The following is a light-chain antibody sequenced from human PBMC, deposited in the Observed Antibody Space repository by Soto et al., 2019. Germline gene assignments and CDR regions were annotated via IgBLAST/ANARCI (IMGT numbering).Light chain of an antibody. CDR2: GAS. Sequence: IVLSQSPANMSVCHGERDTLSCRASQSVRSGYFAWYQQKPGQAPRLLIVGASSRATGIPDRFSGGGSGTDFTLTISRLEPEDFALYYCHQYDNSPLTFGGGTKVDIK. J-gene: IGKJ4*01. V-gene: IGKV3-20*01. CDR1: QSVRSGY. CDR3: HQYDNSPLT.